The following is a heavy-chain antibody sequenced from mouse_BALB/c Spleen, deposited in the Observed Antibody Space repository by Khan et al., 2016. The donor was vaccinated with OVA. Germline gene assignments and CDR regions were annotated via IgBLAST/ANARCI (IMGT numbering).Heavy chain of an antibody. CDR1: GYTFTSYT. Sequence: VQLQQSGAELARPGASVKMSCKASGYTFTSYTIHWIKKRPGQGLEWIGYINPSNGYTNYNQKFKDKATLTTDKSSTTAYLQLSSLTSDYSAVDNCVRGGAYHRSAGWFAYWGQGTLVTVSA. V-gene: IGHV1-4*01. CDR2: INPSNGYT. CDR3: VRGGAYHRSAGWFAY. J-gene: IGHJ3*01. D-gene: IGHD2-10*01.